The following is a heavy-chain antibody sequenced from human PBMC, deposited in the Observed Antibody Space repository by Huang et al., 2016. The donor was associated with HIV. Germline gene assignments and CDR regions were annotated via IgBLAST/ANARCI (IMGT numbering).Heavy chain of an antibody. CDR2: IGGSGVST. J-gene: IGHJ5*01. CDR3: AKEARAITSALNWFDS. V-gene: IGHV3-23*01. Sequence: EVHLLELGGGSVQPGGSLRLSCAASGFTFDNFAMNWVRQAPGKGPEGVSGIGGSGVSTHYAESVKGRFTISRDTSKNTVFLQMNSLRAEDTAVYYCAKEARAITSALNWFDSWGPGILVTVSS. CDR1: GFTFDNFA. D-gene: IGHD6-6*01.